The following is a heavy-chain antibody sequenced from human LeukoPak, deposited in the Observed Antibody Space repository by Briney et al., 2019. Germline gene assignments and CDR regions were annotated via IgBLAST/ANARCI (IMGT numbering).Heavy chain of an antibody. CDR2: ISAYNGNT. V-gene: IGHV1-18*01. CDR3: ARAGDIVVVAVAGAGYYYMDV. Sequence: ASVKVSCKASGYTFTSYGISWVRQAPEQGLEWMGWISAYNGNTNYAQKLQGRVTMTTDTSTSTAYMELRSLRSDDTAVYYCARAGDIVVVAVAGAGYYYMDVWGKGTTVTVSS. J-gene: IGHJ6*03. D-gene: IGHD2-2*01. CDR1: GYTFTSYG.